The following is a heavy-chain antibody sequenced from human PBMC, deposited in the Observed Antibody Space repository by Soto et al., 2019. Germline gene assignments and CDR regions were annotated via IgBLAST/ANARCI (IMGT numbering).Heavy chain of an antibody. Sequence: PSWRLSFPCTVSGGSICSYYGGGLRKPPGEGLEWIGYICHSGSSNYNPSLKSRVTISVATTKIQFSLKLSSVTAADTAVYYCARGYCSGGSCYSYWFDPWGQGTLVTVSS. CDR3: ARGYCSGGSCYSYWFDP. V-gene: IGHV4-59*01. J-gene: IGHJ5*02. CDR1: GGSICSYY. D-gene: IGHD2-15*01. CDR2: ICHSGSS.